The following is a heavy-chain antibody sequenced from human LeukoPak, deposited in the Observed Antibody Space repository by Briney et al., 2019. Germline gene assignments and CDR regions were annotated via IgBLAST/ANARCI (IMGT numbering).Heavy chain of an antibody. D-gene: IGHD1-26*01. V-gene: IGHV4-34*01. J-gene: IGHJ3*02. CDR3: ARFRTAGGAFDI. CDR2: INHSGST. Sequence: GSLRLSCAASGFTFSHAWMTWVRQAPGKGLEWIGEINHSGSTNYNPSLKSRVTISVDTSKNQFSLKLSSVTAADTAVYYCARFRTAGGAFDIWGQGTMVTVSS. CDR1: GFTFSHAW.